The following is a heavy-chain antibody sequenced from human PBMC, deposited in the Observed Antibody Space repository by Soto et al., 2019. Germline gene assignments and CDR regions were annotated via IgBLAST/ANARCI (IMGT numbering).Heavy chain of an antibody. J-gene: IGHJ6*02. Sequence: GGSLRLSCAASGFTFSSYGMHWVRQAPGKGLEWVAVMSYDGSNKYYTDSVKGRFTISRDNSKNTLYLQMHSLRAEDTAVYYCAKWMELLGYYYYYGMDVWGQGTTVTVSS. CDR3: AKWMELLGYYYYYGMDV. V-gene: IGHV3-30*18. CDR2: MSYDGSNK. D-gene: IGHD1-26*01. CDR1: GFTFSSYG.